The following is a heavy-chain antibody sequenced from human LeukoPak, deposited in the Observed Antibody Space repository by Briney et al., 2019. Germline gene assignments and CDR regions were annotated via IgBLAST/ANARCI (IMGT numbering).Heavy chain of an antibody. Sequence: PSQTLSLTCTVSGGSISSGGYSWSWIRQHPGKGLEWIGYIYYSGSTYYNPSLKSRVTISVDTSNHQFSLQLSSVTAADTAVYYCARGVVPVAFYFDHWGQGTLVTVSS. V-gene: IGHV4-31*03. CDR3: ARGVVPVAFYFDH. J-gene: IGHJ4*02. CDR1: GGSISSGGYS. D-gene: IGHD2-2*01. CDR2: IYYSGST.